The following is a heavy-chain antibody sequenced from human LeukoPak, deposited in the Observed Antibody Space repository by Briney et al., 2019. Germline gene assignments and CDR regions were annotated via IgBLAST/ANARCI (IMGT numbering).Heavy chain of an antibody. V-gene: IGHV3-23*01. J-gene: IGHJ4*02. D-gene: IGHD2-21*02. CDR1: APSLGTPC. CDR3: VIGACDGGDCYSFFDY. CDR2: IRDGGAST. Sequence: GRCLSPSRAPAAPSLGTPCTSSVSQAPGNWLEWLSCIRDGGASTYYADSVKGWFTISRPKPRNTLYLQMNTLRTAETTISYCVIGACDGGDCYSFFDYWGQGTLVTVSS.